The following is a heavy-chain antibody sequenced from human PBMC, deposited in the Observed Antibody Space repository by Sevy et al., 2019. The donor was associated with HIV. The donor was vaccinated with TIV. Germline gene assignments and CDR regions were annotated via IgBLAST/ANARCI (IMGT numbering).Heavy chain of an antibody. V-gene: IGHV4-39*01. D-gene: IGHD3-3*01. CDR1: GGSISSSSYY. CDR2: IYYSGST. CDR3: ARHWDPIGVADYLYFDL. Sequence: SETLSLTCTVSGGSISSSSYYWGWIRQPPGKGLEWIGSIYYSGSTYYNPSLKSRVTISVDTSKNQFSLKLSSVTAAGTAVYYCARHWDPIGVADYLYFDLWGRGTLVTVSS. J-gene: IGHJ2*01.